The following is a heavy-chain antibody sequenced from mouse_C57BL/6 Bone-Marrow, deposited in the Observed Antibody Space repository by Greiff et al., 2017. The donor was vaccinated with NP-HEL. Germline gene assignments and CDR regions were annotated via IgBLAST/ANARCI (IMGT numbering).Heavy chain of an antibody. Sequence: VQLQQPGAALVKPGASVKLSCKASGYTFTSSWMHWVKQRPGQGLEWIGMIHPNSGSTNYNEKFKSKATLTVDKSSSTAYMQLSSLTSEDSAVYYCARGCCYYAMDYWGQGTSVTVSS. V-gene: IGHV1-64*01. CDR2: IHPNSGST. CDR1: GYTFTSSW. J-gene: IGHJ4*01. CDR3: ARGCCYYAMDY.